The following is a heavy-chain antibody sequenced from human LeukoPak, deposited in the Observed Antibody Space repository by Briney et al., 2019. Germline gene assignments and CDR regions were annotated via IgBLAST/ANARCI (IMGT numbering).Heavy chain of an antibody. CDR2: ISSSGSTI. CDR1: GFTFSSYE. V-gene: IGHV3-48*03. J-gene: IGHJ6*04. D-gene: IGHD2-15*01. CDR3: ARVGGYCSGGSCYSLYYYGMDV. Sequence: GGSLRLSCAASGFTFSSYEVNWVRQVPGKGLEWVSYISSSGSTIYYADSVKGRFTISRDNAKNSLYLQMNSLRAEDTAVYYCARVGGYCSGGSCYSLYYYGMDVWGKGTTVTVSS.